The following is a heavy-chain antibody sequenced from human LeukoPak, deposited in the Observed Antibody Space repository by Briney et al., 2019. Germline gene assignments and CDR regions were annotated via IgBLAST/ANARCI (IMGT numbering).Heavy chain of an antibody. V-gene: IGHV1-46*01. CDR1: GYTFTSYY. D-gene: IGHD3-16*01. J-gene: IGHJ3*02. Sequence: ASVKVSCKASGYTFTSYYMHWVRQAPGQGLEWMGIINPSGGSTSYAQKFQGRVTMTRDTSTSTVYMELSSLRSEDTAVYYCAKVRYDYALAGAFDIWGQGTMVTVSS. CDR2: INPSGGST. CDR3: AKVRYDYALAGAFDI.